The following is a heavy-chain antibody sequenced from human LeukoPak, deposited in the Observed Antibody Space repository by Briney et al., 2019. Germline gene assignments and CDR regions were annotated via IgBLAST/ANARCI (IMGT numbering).Heavy chain of an antibody. CDR3: AKDARRTNGWYFFDY. D-gene: IGHD6-19*01. J-gene: IGHJ4*02. V-gene: IGHV3-23*01. Sequence: GGSLRLSCAASGFAFSNLAMGWVRQAPGQGLEWVSVISDSGSLTYYADSVKGRFTISRDNSKNTLFLQMNSLRAEDTAVYYCAKDARRTNGWYFFDYWGQGTLVTVSS. CDR2: ISDSGSLT. CDR1: GFAFSNLA.